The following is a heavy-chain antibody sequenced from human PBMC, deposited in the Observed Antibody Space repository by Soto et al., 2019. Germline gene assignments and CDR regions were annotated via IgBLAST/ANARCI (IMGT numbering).Heavy chain of an antibody. V-gene: IGHV3-30*18. CDR2: ISYDGSNK. D-gene: IGHD3-22*01. J-gene: IGHJ4*02. Sequence: QVQLVESGGGVVQPGRSLRLSCAASGFTFSSYGMHWVRQAPGKGLEWVAVISYDGSNKYYADSVKGRFTISRDNSKNTLYLQMNSLRAEDTAVYYCAKKVQREDYYDSSGFWTLDYWGQGTLVTVSS. CDR3: AKKVQREDYYDSSGFWTLDY. CDR1: GFTFSSYG.